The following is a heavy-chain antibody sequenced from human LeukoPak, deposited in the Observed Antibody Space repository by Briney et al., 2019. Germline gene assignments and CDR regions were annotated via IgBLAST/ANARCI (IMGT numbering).Heavy chain of an antibody. CDR3: ARGYYPPRWYFDL. D-gene: IGHD3-10*01. J-gene: IGHJ2*01. V-gene: IGHV4-34*01. Sequence: PAETLSLTCALYGGSFSSYSWSWTWIRQTPEKGLEWIGEYIEKGNANYNPSLKSRVTIDLDTSKNQFSLKLTSMTAADTAMYYCARGYYPPRWYFDLWGRGGLGTVSS. CDR2: YIEKGNA. CDR1: GGSFSSYS.